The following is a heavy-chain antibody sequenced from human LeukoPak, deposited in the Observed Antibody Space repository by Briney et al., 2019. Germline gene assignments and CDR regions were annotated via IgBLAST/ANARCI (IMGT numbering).Heavy chain of an antibody. Sequence: SETLSLTCAVYGGSFSGYNWSWIRQPPGKGLEWIGEINHSGSTNYNPSLKSRVTISVDTSKNQFSLKLSSVTAADTAVYYCARRVPPYQFWFDPWGQGTLVTVSS. V-gene: IGHV4-34*01. CDR1: GGSFSGYN. CDR3: ARRVPPYQFWFDP. D-gene: IGHD2-2*01. CDR2: INHSGST. J-gene: IGHJ5*02.